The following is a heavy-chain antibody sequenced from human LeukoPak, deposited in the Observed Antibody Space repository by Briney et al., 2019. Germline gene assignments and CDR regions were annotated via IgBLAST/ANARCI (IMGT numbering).Heavy chain of an antibody. CDR1: GGSFTDYY. D-gene: IGHD2-2*01. V-gene: IGHV4-39*07. J-gene: IGHJ6*03. CDR2: IYYRGNT. CDR3: ARGGDCSSTSCYLYYYYYYMDV. Sequence: SETLSLTCTVSGGSFTDYYWGWIRQPPGKGLEWIGSIYYRGNTFYNPSLRNRVSISIDTSKGRFSLNLNSVTAADTAVYYCARGGDCSSTSCYLYYYYYYMDVWGKGTTVTVSS.